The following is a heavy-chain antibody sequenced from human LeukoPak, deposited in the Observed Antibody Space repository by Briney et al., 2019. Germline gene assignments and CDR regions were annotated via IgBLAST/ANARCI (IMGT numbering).Heavy chain of an antibody. CDR3: ASTGAYCGGDCYPI. J-gene: IGHJ4*02. V-gene: IGHV4-30-2*01. CDR2: IYHSGST. CDR1: GGSISSGGYS. D-gene: IGHD2-21*02. Sequence: SQTLSLTCAVSGGSISSGGYSWSWIRQPPGKGLEWIGYIYHSGSTYYNPSLESRVTISVDRSKNQFSLKLSSVTAADTAVYYCASTGAYCGGDCYPIWGQGTLVTVSS.